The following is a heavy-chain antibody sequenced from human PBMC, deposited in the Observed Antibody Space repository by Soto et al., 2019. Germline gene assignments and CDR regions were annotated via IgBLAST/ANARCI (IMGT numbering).Heavy chain of an antibody. D-gene: IGHD3-22*01. CDR3: ARAPGYDSSGYYPGLFDD. CDR2: ISAYNGNT. V-gene: IGHV1-18*01. Sequence: ASVKVSCKASGYTFTSYGISWVRQAPGQGLEWMGWISAYNGNTNYAQKLQGRVTMTTDTSTSTAYMELRSLRSDDTAVYYCARAPGYDSSGYYPGLFDDWGQGTLVTVSS. J-gene: IGHJ4*02. CDR1: GYTFTSYG.